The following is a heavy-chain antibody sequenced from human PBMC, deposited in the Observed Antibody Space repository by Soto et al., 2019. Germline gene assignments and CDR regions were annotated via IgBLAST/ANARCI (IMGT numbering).Heavy chain of an antibody. CDR3: ARQFRLGYCSGGSCYSPRWFDP. CDR2: IYYSGST. J-gene: IGHJ5*02. D-gene: IGHD2-15*01. Sequence: KASETLSLTCTVSGGSISSSSYYWGWIRQPPGKGLEWIGSIYYSGSTYYNPSLKSRVTISVDTSKNQFSLKLSSVTAADTAVYYCARQFRLGYCSGGSCYSPRWFDPWGQGTLVTVSS. CDR1: GGSISSSSYY. V-gene: IGHV4-39*01.